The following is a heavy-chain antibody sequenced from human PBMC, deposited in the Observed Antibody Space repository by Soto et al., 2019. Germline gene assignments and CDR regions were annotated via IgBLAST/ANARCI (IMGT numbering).Heavy chain of an antibody. D-gene: IGHD3-22*01. CDR3: ASDFKSYSSPSGCFEH. CDR1: GDSISSGGYY. V-gene: IGHV4-30-4*01. Sequence: SETLSLTCTVSGDSISSGGYYWSWIRQPPGKGLEWIGCIYYSGNTYYNPSLKRRFTISVDTSKNQFSLQLSSVTVADTAVYYWASDFKSYSSPSGCFEHWGQGTLVTVSS. J-gene: IGHJ4*02. CDR2: IYYSGNT.